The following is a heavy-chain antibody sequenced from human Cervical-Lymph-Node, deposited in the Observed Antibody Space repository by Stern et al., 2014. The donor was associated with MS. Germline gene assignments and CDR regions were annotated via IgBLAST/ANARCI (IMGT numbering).Heavy chain of an antibody. D-gene: IGHD5-18*01. CDR3: ARIAGVRSWIQPLDY. J-gene: IGHJ4*02. CDR2: INSDGSST. CDR1: GFTFSSYW. Sequence: VQLGESGGGLVQPGGSLRLSCAASGFTFSSYWMHWVRQAPGKGLVGGSRINSDGSSTTYAASVKGRFTISRDNAKNTLYLQMNSLRAEDTAVYYCARIAGVRSWIQPLDYWGQGTLVTVSS. V-gene: IGHV3-74*02.